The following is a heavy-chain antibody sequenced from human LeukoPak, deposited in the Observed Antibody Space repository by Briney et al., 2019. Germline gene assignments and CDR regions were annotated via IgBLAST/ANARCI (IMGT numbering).Heavy chain of an antibody. CDR2: ISSSGSTI. V-gene: IGHV3-11*04. D-gene: IGHD4-23*01. CDR1: GFTFSDYC. Sequence: KPGGSLRLSCAASGFTFSDYCMSWIRQAPGKGLEWVSYISSSGSTIYYADSVKGRFTISRDNAKKSLYLQMNSLSAEDTAVYYCATLHDYSGNSIWFDPWGQGTLVTVSS. CDR3: ATLHDYSGNSIWFDP. J-gene: IGHJ5*02.